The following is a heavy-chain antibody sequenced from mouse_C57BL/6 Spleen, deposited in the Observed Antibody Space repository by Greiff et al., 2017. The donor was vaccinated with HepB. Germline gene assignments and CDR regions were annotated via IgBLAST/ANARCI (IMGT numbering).Heavy chain of an antibody. CDR1: GFTFSSYG. Sequence: EVQLVESGGDLVKPGGSLKLSCAASGFTFSSYGMSWVRQTPDKRLEWVATISSGGSYTYYSDSVKGRFTISRDNAKNTLYLQMSSLKSEDTAMYYCAKNYYGSTWYFDVWGTGTTVTVSS. CDR3: AKNYYGSTWYFDV. J-gene: IGHJ1*03. D-gene: IGHD1-1*01. CDR2: ISSGGSYT. V-gene: IGHV5-6*01.